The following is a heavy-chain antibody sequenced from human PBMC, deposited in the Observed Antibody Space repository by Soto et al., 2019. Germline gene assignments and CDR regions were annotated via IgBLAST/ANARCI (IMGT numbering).Heavy chain of an antibody. CDR3: ARTTPGIAADGGWFDP. Sequence: PSETLSLTCTVSGGSISSGGYYWSWIRQHPGKGLEWIGYIYYSGSTYYNPSLKSRVTISVDTSKNQFSLKLSSVTAADTAVYYCARTTPGIAADGGWFDPWGQGTLVTVSS. CDR1: GGSISSGGYY. J-gene: IGHJ5*02. V-gene: IGHV4-31*03. CDR2: IYYSGST. D-gene: IGHD6-13*01.